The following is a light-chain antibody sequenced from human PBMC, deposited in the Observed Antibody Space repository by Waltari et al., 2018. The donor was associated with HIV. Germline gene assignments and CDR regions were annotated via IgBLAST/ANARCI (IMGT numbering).Light chain of an antibody. CDR3: QQYDKLPPYT. V-gene: IGKV1-33*01. J-gene: IGKJ2*01. CDR2: DAS. CDR1: QDISNY. Sequence: DIQMTQSPSSLSASVGDRVTITCQASQDISNYLNWYQQKPRKAPKLLIYDASNLETGVPSRFSGSGSGTDFTFTISSLQPEDIATYYCQQYDKLPPYTFGQGTKLEIK.